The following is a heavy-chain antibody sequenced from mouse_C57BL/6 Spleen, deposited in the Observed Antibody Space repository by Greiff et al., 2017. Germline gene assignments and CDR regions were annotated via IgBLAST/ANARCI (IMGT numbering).Heavy chain of an antibody. Sequence: QVQLQQSGPELVKPGASVKLSCKASGYTFTSYDINWVKQRPGQGLEWIGWIYPRDGSTKYNEKFKGKATLTVDTSSSTAYMELHSLPSEDSAVYFCARRGLYGNYGRSYAMDYWGQGTSVTVSS. CDR2: IYPRDGST. CDR1: GYTFTSYD. D-gene: IGHD2-1*01. J-gene: IGHJ4*01. CDR3: ARRGLYGNYGRSYAMDY. V-gene: IGHV1-85*01.